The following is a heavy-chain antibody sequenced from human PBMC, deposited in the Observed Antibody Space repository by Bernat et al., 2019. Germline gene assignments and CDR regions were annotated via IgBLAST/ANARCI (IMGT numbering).Heavy chain of an antibody. Sequence: EVQLLESGGGLVQPGGSLRLSCAASGFTFSSYAMSWVRQAPGKGLEWVSAISGSGGSTYYVDSVKGRFTISRDNSKNTLYLQMNSLRAEDTAVYYCAKDYRFLEWPALLDYWGQGTLVTVSS. CDR2: ISGSGGST. V-gene: IGHV3-23*01. CDR3: AKDYRFLEWPALLDY. D-gene: IGHD3-3*01. J-gene: IGHJ4*02. CDR1: GFTFSSYA.